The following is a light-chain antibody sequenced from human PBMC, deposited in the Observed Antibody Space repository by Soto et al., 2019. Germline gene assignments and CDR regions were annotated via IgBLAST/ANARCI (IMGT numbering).Light chain of an antibody. Sequence: DIQMTQSPSSVSASVGDRVTISCRASQIISASLAWYQHKPGKAPSLLIHSTSTLQRGVPSRFSGSGSGTDFTLTISGLQPDDFATYYCQHGNRFPPTFGHGTRLEI. CDR3: QHGNRFPPT. CDR2: STS. J-gene: IGKJ5*01. CDR1: QIISAS. V-gene: IGKV1-12*01.